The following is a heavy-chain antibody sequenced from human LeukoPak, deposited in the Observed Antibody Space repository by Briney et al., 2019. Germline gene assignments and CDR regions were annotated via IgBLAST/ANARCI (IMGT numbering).Heavy chain of an antibody. CDR2: FEPEDGET. V-gene: IGHV1-24*01. J-gene: IGHJ3*02. Sequence: ASVKVSCKVSGYTLTELSMHWVRQAPGKGLEWMGGFEPEDGETIYAQKFQGRVTMTEDTSTDTAYMELSSLRSEDTAVYYCATESYSGSYLYAFDIWGQGTMVTVSS. CDR3: ATESYSGSYLYAFDI. CDR1: GYTLTELS. D-gene: IGHD1-26*01.